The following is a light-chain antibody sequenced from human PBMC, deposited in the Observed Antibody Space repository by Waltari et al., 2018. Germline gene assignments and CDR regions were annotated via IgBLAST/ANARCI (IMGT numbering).Light chain of an antibody. Sequence: QSILTQPPSVSGTPRQRVTISCSGSASNIGSKNVNWYQHLPGTAPKIVISSNDQRPSGVPDRFSVAKSGTSASLAINGLQSEDEADYYCVAWDDSLRGPVFGTGTKVTVL. CDR1: ASNIGSKN. CDR3: VAWDDSLRGPV. J-gene: IGLJ1*01. V-gene: IGLV1-44*01. CDR2: SND.